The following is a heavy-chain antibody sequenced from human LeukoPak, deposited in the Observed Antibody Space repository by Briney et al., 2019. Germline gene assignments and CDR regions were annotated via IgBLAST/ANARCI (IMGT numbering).Heavy chain of an antibody. Sequence: SVKVSCKASGGTFSSYAISWVRQAPGQGLEWMGRIIPILGIANYAQKFQGRVTITADKSTSTAYMELSSLRSEDTAVYYCARDRTAAGILSRYYYYGMDVWGQGTTVTVSS. D-gene: IGHD6-13*01. CDR3: ARDRTAAGILSRYYYYGMDV. CDR2: IIPILGIA. J-gene: IGHJ6*02. CDR1: GGTFSSYA. V-gene: IGHV1-69*04.